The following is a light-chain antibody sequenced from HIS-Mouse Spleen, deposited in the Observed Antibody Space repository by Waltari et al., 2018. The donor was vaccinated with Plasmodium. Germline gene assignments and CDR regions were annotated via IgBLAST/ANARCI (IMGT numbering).Light chain of an antibody. Sequence: AIQMTQSPSSLSASVVASVTITCRASQGIRNDLGWYQQKPGKAPKLLISAASSLQSGVPSRFSGSGSGTDFTLTISSLQPEDFATYYCLQDYNYPYTFGQGTKLEIK. J-gene: IGKJ2*01. CDR1: QGIRND. CDR2: AAS. CDR3: LQDYNYPYT. V-gene: IGKV1-6*01.